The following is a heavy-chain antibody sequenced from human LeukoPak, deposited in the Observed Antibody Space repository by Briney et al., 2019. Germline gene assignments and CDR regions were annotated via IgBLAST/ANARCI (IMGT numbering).Heavy chain of an antibody. CDR1: GFTVSSND. CDR3: ARDGGSGWYDY. J-gene: IGHJ4*02. CDR2: IYSGGST. D-gene: IGHD6-19*01. Sequence: GGSLRLSCAASGFTVSSNDMSWVRQAPGRGLEWVSLIYSGGSTLYADSVKSRFSISRDNSRNTLYLQMSSLRAGDTAVYYCARDGGSGWYDYWGQGTLVTVSS. V-gene: IGHV3-66*01.